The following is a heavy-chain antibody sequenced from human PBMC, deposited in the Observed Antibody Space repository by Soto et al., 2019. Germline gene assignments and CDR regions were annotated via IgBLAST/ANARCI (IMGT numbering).Heavy chain of an antibody. CDR3: ARIYQLRRSTLYYFDY. J-gene: IGHJ4*02. D-gene: IGHD6-6*01. Sequence: GGSLRLSCAASGFSFSTYGMHWVRQAPGKGLEWVAVISYDGTTKTYADSVKGRFTISRDNAKNSLYLQMNSLRAEDTAVYYCARIYQLRRSTLYYFDYWGQGTLVTVSS. CDR1: GFSFSTYG. V-gene: IGHV3-30*03. CDR2: ISYDGTTK.